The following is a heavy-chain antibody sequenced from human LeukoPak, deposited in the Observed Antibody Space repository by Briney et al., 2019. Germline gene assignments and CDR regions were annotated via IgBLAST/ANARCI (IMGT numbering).Heavy chain of an antibody. Sequence: PSETLSLTCTVSGGSISTSSYYWGWIRQPPGKGLEWIGSIYYSGRTYYNPSLKSRVTISVDTSKNQFSLKLSSVTAADTTVYYCARHEYYGSGSQHIFDYWGQGTLVTVSS. J-gene: IGHJ4*02. V-gene: IGHV4-39*01. CDR1: GGSISTSSYY. CDR2: IYYSGRT. CDR3: ARHEYYGSGSQHIFDY. D-gene: IGHD3-10*01.